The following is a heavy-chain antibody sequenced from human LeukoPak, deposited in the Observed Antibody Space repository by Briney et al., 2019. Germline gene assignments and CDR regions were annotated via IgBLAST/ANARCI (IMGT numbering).Heavy chain of an antibody. J-gene: IGHJ4*02. CDR2: ISSSSSYI. CDR3: ARDKWRTAAGHDY. CDR1: GFTFSSYS. D-gene: IGHD6-13*01. Sequence: GGSLRLSCAASGFTFSSYSMNWVRQAPGKGLEWVSSISSSSSYIYYADSVKGRFTISRDNAKNSLYLQMNSLRAEGTAVYYCARDKWRTAAGHDYWGQGTLVTVSS. V-gene: IGHV3-21*01.